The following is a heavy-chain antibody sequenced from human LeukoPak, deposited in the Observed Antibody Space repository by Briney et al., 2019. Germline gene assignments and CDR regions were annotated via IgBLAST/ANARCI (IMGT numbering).Heavy chain of an antibody. CDR1: GYTFTGYY. J-gene: IGHJ4*02. CDR2: VNPNSSDT. Sequence: ASVKVSCKASGYTFTGYYMHWVRQAPGQGLEWMGRVNPNSSDTDYAQKFQGRVTMTRDTSINTAYMELSRLRSDDTAVYCCARDEGTFYYDSSFDYWGQGTLVTVSS. V-gene: IGHV1-2*06. D-gene: IGHD3-22*01. CDR3: ARDEGTFYYDSSFDY.